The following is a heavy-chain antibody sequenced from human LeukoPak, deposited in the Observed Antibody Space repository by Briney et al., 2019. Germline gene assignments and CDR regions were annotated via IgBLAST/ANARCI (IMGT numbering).Heavy chain of an antibody. CDR2: IYYSGST. CDR1: GGSISSSSYY. CDR3: ARGHSSGYYYSPFDY. J-gene: IGHJ4*02. D-gene: IGHD3-22*01. Sequence: SETLSLTCTVSGGSISSSSYYWGWIRQPPGKGLEWIGSIYYSGSTYYNPSLKSRVTISVDTSKNQFSLKLSSVTAADTAVYYCARGHSSGYYYSPFDYWGQGTLVTVS. V-gene: IGHV4-39*07.